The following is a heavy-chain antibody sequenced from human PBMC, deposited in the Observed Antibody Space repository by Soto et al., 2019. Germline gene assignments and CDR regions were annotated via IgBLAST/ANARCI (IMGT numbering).Heavy chain of an antibody. CDR1: GFTFSNYA. J-gene: IGHJ2*01. Sequence: EVQVLESGGGLVQPGGSLRLSCAASGFTFSNYAMSWVRQAPGKGLEWVSTIHGGGDYTLYTDSVKGRLTISRDNSRKTLFLQMKCLRAEDTAVYYSAKNSGSGSYTNWNFDVWGRGTLVTVSS. CDR3: AKNSGSGSYTNWNFDV. CDR2: IHGGGDYT. V-gene: IGHV3-23*01. D-gene: IGHD1-26*01.